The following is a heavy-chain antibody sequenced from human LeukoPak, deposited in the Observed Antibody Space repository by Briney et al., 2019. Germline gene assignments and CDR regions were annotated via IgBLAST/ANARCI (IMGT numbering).Heavy chain of an antibody. V-gene: IGHV4-39*01. CDR3: ATWGSYRYYFDY. CDR1: GVSISSSSYY. CDR2: IYYSGTT. Sequence: PSETLSLTCTVSGVSISSSSYYWGWIRQPPGQGLEWIGSIYYSGTTYYHPSIKGRVTISVDTSKNPFSLKLSSVTAADTAVYYCATWGSYRYYFDYWGQGTLGTVSS. D-gene: IGHD3-16*02. J-gene: IGHJ4*02.